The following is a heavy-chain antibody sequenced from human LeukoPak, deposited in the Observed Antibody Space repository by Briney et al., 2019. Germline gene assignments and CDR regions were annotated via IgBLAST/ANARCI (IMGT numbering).Heavy chain of an antibody. D-gene: IGHD6-19*01. CDR1: GYTFTGYY. CDR3: ASRYSSGWGYYYYGMDV. CDR2: INPNSGGT. Sequence: ASVKVSCKASGYTFTGYYMHWVRQAPGLGLEWMGWINPNSGGTNYAQKFQGKVTMTRDTSISTAYMELSRLRSDDTAVYYCASRYSSGWGYYYYGMDVWGQGTTVTVSS. V-gene: IGHV1-2*02. J-gene: IGHJ6*02.